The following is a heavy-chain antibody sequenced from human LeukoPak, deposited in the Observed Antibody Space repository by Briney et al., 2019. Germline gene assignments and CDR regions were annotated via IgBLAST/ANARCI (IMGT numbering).Heavy chain of an antibody. J-gene: IGHJ5*02. CDR1: GGSFSGYY. CDR3: ARRKGRGSGWYLNWFDP. CDR2: INHSGST. Sequence: PSETLSLTCAVYGGSFSGYYWSWIRQPPGKGLEWIGEINHSGSTNYNPSLKSRVTISVDTSKNQFSLKLSSVTAADTAVYYCARRKGRGSGWYLNWFDPWGQGTLVTVSS. D-gene: IGHD6-19*01. V-gene: IGHV4-34*01.